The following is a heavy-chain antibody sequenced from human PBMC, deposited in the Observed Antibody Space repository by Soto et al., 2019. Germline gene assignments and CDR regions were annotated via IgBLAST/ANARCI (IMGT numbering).Heavy chain of an antibody. CDR1: GGSISSGGYS. CDR3: HRWDS. D-gene: IGHD2-15*01. Sequence: SETLSLTCAVSGGSISSGGYSWNWIRQPPGKGLEWIGYMYHSGSTYYNPSLKSRGTISVDTSKNQLSLKLTSVTAADTAVYYCHRWDSWGQGTLVTVSS. J-gene: IGHJ4*02. CDR2: MYHSGST. V-gene: IGHV4-30-2*01.